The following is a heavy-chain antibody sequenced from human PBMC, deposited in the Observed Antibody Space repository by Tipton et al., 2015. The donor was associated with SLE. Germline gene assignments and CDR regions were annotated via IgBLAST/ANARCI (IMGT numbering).Heavy chain of an antibody. Sequence: TLSLTCTVSGGSISSGSYYWSWIRQPAGKGLEWIGYIYTSGSTNYNPSLKSRVTIPVDTSKNQFSLKLSSVTAADPAVYYCAGDSPNSYGRRPCDCYMDVWGKGTTVTVSS. CDR2: IYTSGST. D-gene: IGHD5-18*01. CDR3: AGDSPNSYGRRPCDCYMDV. CDR1: GGSISSGSYY. V-gene: IGHV4-61*09. J-gene: IGHJ6*03.